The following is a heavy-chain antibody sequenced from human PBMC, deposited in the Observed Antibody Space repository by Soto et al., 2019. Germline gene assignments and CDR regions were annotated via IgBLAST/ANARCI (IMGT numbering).Heavy chain of an antibody. D-gene: IGHD6-19*01. CDR1: CYTFTSYG. CDR3: ARVIRVAGIGGPTGFDP. Sequence: SVKVSFKASCYTFTSYGISRVRQAPGQGLEWMGWISAYNGNTNYAQKLQGRVTMTTDTSTSTAYMELRSLRSDDTAVYYCARVIRVAGIGGPTGFDPWGQGTLVTVSS. V-gene: IGHV1-18*04. J-gene: IGHJ5*02. CDR2: ISAYNGNT.